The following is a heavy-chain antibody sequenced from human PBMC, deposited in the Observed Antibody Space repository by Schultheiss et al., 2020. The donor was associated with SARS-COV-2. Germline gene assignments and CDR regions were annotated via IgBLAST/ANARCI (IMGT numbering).Heavy chain of an antibody. V-gene: IGHV3-33*01. CDR1: GFTFSRQG. Sequence: GGSLRLSCEASGFTFSRQGIHWVRQAPGKGLEWVTIIWHDGSQKYYADSVKGRFIISRDNSKNTVYLEMNSLRAEDTAVYYCARLYSPSGLGQDDALDVWGQGTMVTVSS. CDR3: ARLYSPSGLGQDDALDV. J-gene: IGHJ3*01. D-gene: IGHD5-12*01. CDR2: IWHDGSQK.